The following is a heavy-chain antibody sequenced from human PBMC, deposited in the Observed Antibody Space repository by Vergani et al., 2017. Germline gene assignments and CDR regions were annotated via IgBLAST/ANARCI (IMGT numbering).Heavy chain of an antibody. D-gene: IGHD4-11*01. V-gene: IGHV4-61*02. CDR2: IYTSGST. CDR1: GGSISSGSYY. Sequence: QVQLQESGPGLVKPSQTLSLTCTVSGGSISSGSYYWSWIRQPAGKGLEWIGRIYTSGSTNYNPSLKSRVTISVDTSKNQFSLKLSSVTAADTAVYYCAREGFPVGHGTVTIWFDPWGQGTLVTVSS. J-gene: IGHJ5*02. CDR3: AREGFPVGHGTVTIWFDP.